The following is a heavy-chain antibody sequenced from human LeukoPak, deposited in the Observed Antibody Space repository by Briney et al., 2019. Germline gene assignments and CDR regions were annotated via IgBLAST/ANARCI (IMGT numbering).Heavy chain of an antibody. J-gene: IGHJ4*02. CDR1: GGSISSSSYY. D-gene: IGHD3-22*01. Sequence: SETLSLTCTVSGGSISSSSYYWGWIRQPPGTGLEWIGSIYYSGSTYYNPSLKSRVTISVDTSKNQFSLKLSSVTAADTAVYYCARSYDSSGYYDYWGQGTLVTVSS. CDR3: ARSYDSSGYYDY. CDR2: IYYSGST. V-gene: IGHV4-39*01.